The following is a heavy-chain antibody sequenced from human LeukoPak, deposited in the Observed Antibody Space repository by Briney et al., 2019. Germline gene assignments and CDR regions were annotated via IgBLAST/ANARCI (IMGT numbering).Heavy chain of an antibody. CDR1: GFTFDDYA. Sequence: GRSLRLSCAASGFTFDDYAMHWVRQAPGKGLEWVSGISWNSGSIGYADSVKGRFTISRDNAKNSLYLQMNSLRAEDTALYYCAKEIRPYYYDSSGSPFDYWGQGALVTVSS. V-gene: IGHV3-9*01. CDR3: AKEIRPYYYDSSGSPFDY. J-gene: IGHJ4*02. D-gene: IGHD3-22*01. CDR2: ISWNSGSI.